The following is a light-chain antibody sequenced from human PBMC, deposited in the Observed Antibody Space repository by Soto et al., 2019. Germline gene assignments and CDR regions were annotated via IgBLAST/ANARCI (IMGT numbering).Light chain of an antibody. V-gene: IGKV3-15*01. Sequence: EILLTQSPATLAVSPGEGATLSCRASQSVRDNLAWYQQKPGQAPRLLIYRASTRATGVPARFSGSGSGTEFTLTISSLQSEDVSVYFCQLYNFWPLTFGQGTKLEIK. CDR2: RAS. CDR3: QLYNFWPLT. J-gene: IGKJ2*01. CDR1: QSVRDN.